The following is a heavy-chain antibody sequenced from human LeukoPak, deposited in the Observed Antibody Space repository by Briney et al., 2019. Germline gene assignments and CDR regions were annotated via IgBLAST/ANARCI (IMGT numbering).Heavy chain of an antibody. CDR1: GYTFTGYY. CDR3: AKDLGLRGSPGPFEI. CDR2: INPNSGGT. Sequence: GASVKVSCKASGYTFTGYYMHWVRQAPGQGLEWMGRINPNSGGTNYAQKFQGRVTMTRDTSISTAYMELSRLRSDDTAVYYCAKDLGLRGSPGPFEIWGQGTMVTVSS. D-gene: IGHD1-26*01. J-gene: IGHJ3*02. V-gene: IGHV1-2*06.